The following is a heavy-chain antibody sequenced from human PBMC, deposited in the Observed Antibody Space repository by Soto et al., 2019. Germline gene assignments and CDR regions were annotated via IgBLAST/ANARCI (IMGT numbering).Heavy chain of an antibody. CDR2: IIPIFGTA. J-gene: IGHJ4*02. D-gene: IGHD5-18*01. V-gene: IGHV1-69*13. CDR1: GGTFSSYA. CDR3: ARDGGVQLWSPFDY. Sequence: SVKVSCKASGGTFSSYAISWVRQAPGQGLEWMGGIIPIFGTANYAQKFQGRVTITADESTSTAYMELSSLRSEDTAVYYCARDGGVQLWSPFDYWGQGTLVTVSS.